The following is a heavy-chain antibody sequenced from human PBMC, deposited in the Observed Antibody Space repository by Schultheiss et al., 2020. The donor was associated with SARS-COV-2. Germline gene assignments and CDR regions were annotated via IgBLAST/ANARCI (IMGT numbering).Heavy chain of an antibody. CDR2: IYYSGST. V-gene: IGHV4-59*01. D-gene: IGHD3-3*01. CDR3: ARGVYDFWSGSTYNWFDP. J-gene: IGHJ5*02. Sequence: SETLSLTCTVSGCSISTYYWSWVRQPPGKGLDWIGHIYYSGSTNYNPSLKSRVTISVDTSKNQFSLKLSSVTAADTAVYYCARGVYDFWSGSTYNWFDPWGQGSLVTVAS. CDR1: GCSISTYY.